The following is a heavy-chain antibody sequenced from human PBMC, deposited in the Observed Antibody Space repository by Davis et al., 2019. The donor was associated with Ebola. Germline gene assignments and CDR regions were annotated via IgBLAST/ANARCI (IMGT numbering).Heavy chain of an antibody. Sequence: MPSETLSLTCTVSGGSISSAGYSWSWIRQPPGKGLEWIGYIYHSGSTFYNPSLKSRVTISVDTSKNQFSLKLSSVTAADTAVYYCARGGAVVDPWGQGTLVTVSS. J-gene: IGHJ5*02. CDR2: IYHSGST. V-gene: IGHV4-30-2*01. CDR3: ARGGAVVDP. CDR1: GGSISSAGYS.